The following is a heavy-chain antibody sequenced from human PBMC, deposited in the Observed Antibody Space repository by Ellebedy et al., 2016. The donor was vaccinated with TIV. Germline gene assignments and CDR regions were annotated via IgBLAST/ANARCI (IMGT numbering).Heavy chain of an antibody. CDR1: GFSLSSNSMR. Sequence: SGPTLVKPTQTLTLTCTFSGFSLSSNSMRVSWIRQPPGKALEWLARIDWDDDKFYSTSLKTRLTISKDTSKNQVVLTMTNMDPVDTATYYCARISRDAFDIWGQGIMVTVSS. CDR2: IDWDDDK. V-gene: IGHV2-70*04. CDR3: ARISRDAFDI. J-gene: IGHJ3*02.